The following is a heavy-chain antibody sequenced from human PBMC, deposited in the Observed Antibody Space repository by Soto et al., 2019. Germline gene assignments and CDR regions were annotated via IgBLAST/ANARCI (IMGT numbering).Heavy chain of an antibody. Sequence: QITLKESGPTLVKPTQTLTLTCTFSGFSLTTSGVGVGWIRQPPGKALEWLAVIFWDDDKRYRPSLKNRLTVTKDISRNQVVLTMTDVDPVDTATYYCSHWGALRRDAFDIWCQGTMVTVSS. CDR3: SHWGALRRDAFDI. J-gene: IGHJ3*02. D-gene: IGHD1-26*01. CDR2: IFWDDDK. V-gene: IGHV2-5*02. CDR1: GFSLTTSGVG.